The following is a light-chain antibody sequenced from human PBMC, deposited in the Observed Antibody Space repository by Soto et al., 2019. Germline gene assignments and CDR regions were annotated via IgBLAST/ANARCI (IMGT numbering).Light chain of an antibody. V-gene: IGKV1-5*01. Sequence: DIQMTQSPSTLSASVGDRVVITCRASQNINKWLAWYQQKPGKAPKFLIYDASTLETGVLSRFSGSGSGTEFTLTISSLQPDDFATFYCQQYDTFPRTFGQGTKVDIK. CDR2: DAS. CDR1: QNINKW. J-gene: IGKJ1*01. CDR3: QQYDTFPRT.